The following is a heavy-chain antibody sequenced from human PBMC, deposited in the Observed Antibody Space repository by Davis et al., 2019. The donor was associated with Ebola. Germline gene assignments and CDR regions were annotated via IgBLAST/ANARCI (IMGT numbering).Heavy chain of an antibody. CDR1: GFSVSANY. V-gene: IGHV3-53*01. CDR3: VKDTSNIWFDV. Sequence: GESLKISCAASGFSVSANYMNWVRQAPGKGLEWVSTLGTSADTYYADSVKGRFTISRDNSKNTLYLQMNSLRVEDTAMYYCVKDTSNIWFDVWGQGTLVTVSA. CDR2: LGTSADT. D-gene: IGHD2/OR15-2a*01. J-gene: IGHJ3*01.